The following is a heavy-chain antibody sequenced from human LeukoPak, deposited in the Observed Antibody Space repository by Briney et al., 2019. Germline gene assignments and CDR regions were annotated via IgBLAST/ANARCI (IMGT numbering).Heavy chain of an antibody. CDR1: GGTFSSYA. CDR2: IIPIFGTA. D-gene: IGHD2-15*01. Sequence: ASVTVSCTASGGTFSSYAISWVRQAPGQGLEWMGGIIPIFGTANYAQKFQGRVTITADESTSTAYMELSSLRSGDTAVYYCARVGVVAATGQYYFDYWGQGTLVTVSS. CDR3: ARVGVVAATGQYYFDY. V-gene: IGHV1-69*13. J-gene: IGHJ4*02.